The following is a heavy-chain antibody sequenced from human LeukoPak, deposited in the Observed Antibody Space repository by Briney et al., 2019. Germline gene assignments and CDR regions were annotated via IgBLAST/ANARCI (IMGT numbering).Heavy chain of an antibody. CDR1: GYTFTSYA. V-gene: IGHV1-3*01. CDR2: INAGNGNT. Sequence: GASVKVSCKASGYTFTSYAMHWARQAPGQRLEWMGWINAGNGNTKYSQKFQGRVTITRDTSASTAYMELSSLRSEDTAVYYCARDHILGAAGNWGQGTLVTVSS. CDR3: ARDHILGAAGN. J-gene: IGHJ4*02. D-gene: IGHD6-13*01.